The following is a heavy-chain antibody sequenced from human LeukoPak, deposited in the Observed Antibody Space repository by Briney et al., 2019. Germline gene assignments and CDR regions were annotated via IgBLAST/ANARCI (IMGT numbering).Heavy chain of an antibody. CDR2: IRASGST. D-gene: IGHD6-13*01. Sequence: SETLSLTCTVSGGSISSGSYCWSWIRQPAGKGLKWIGRIRASGSTNYNPSLKSRITISVDTSKNQFSLKLRSVTAADTAVYYCARDGGARIAAAGNYYYYYMDVWGKGTTVTLSS. CDR3: ARDGGARIAAAGNYYYYYMDV. V-gene: IGHV4-61*02. CDR1: GGSISSGSYC. J-gene: IGHJ6*03.